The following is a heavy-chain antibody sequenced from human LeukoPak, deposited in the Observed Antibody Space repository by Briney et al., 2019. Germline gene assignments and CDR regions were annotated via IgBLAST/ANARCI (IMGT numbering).Heavy chain of an antibody. Sequence: GGSLRLSCAASGFTFTSYGIHWVRQAPGKGLEWVSCITSSSSGRYYADSVKGRFTISRDNAKNSLYLQMNSLRDEDTAVYYCARDDGTYRRYFDYWGQGTLVTVSS. V-gene: IGHV3-48*02. CDR3: ARDDGTYRRYFDY. CDR1: GFTFTSYG. D-gene: IGHD5-18*01. CDR2: ITSSSSGR. J-gene: IGHJ4*02.